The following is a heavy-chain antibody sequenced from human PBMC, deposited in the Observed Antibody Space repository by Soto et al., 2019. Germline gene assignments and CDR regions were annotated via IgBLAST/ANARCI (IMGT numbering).Heavy chain of an antibody. D-gene: IGHD6-19*01. Sequence: SETLSLTCTVSAGSISSYYWSWIRQPPGQALEWIGYIYYSGGSGYNPSLQSRVTLSLDASKKQLSLNLSSVTAADTAVYYCAREAGPDRWFDPWGQGTLVTVS. J-gene: IGHJ5*02. CDR2: IYYSGGS. CDR3: AREAGPDRWFDP. V-gene: IGHV4-59*01. CDR1: AGSISSYY.